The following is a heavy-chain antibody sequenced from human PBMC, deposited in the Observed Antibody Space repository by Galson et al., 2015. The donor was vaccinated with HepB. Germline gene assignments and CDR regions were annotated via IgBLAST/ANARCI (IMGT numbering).Heavy chain of an antibody. Sequence: TLSLTCSVSGASISSGDCFWNWIRLPAGRGLEWIGRIFPSGTTKYNPFLRGRVTMSIDKSKNQFSLELTSVTAADTAVYYCARIRYYDCGGNQDWFDPWGQGTLVTVSS. V-gene: IGHV4-61*02. D-gene: IGHD3-22*01. CDR1: GASISSGDCF. J-gene: IGHJ5*02. CDR2: IFPSGTT. CDR3: ARIRYYDCGGNQDWFDP.